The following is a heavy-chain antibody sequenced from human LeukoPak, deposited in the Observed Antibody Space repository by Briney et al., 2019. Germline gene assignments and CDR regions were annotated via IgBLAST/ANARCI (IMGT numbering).Heavy chain of an antibody. J-gene: IGHJ3*01. V-gene: IGHV3-48*02. CDR1: GFTFSSYS. D-gene: IGHD6-19*01. Sequence: GGSLRLSCAASGFTFSSYSMNWVRQAPGKGLEWVSYISSSRSPIYYADSVKGRFTISRDNAKNSLYLQMNSLRDEDTAVYYCARGTSSGWAYAFDVWGQGTMVTVSS. CDR2: ISSSRSPI. CDR3: ARGTSSGWAYAFDV.